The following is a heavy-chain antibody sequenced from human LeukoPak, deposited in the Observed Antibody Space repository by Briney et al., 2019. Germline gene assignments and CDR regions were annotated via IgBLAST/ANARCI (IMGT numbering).Heavy chain of an antibody. J-gene: IGHJ4*02. V-gene: IGHV1-69*06. CDR1: GGTFSSYA. CDR2: IIPIFGTA. D-gene: IGHD5-18*01. Sequence: SVKVSCKASGGTFSSYAISWVRQAPGQGLEWMGGIIPIFGTANYAQKFQGRVTITADKSTSTAYMELSSLRSEDTAVYYCARGGYSYGSSDEYHFDYWGQGTLVTVSS. CDR3: ARGGYSYGSSDEYHFDY.